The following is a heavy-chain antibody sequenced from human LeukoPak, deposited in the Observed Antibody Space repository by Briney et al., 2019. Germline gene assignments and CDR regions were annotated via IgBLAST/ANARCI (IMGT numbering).Heavy chain of an antibody. D-gene: IGHD3-22*01. CDR2: ISSSGSTI. CDR1: GFTFSSYG. J-gene: IGHJ5*02. CDR3: ARGRGSDYYDDAFDP. V-gene: IGHV3-48*04. Sequence: TGGSLRLSCAASGFTFSSYGMHWVRQAPGKGLEWVSYISSSGSTIYYADSVKGRFTISRDNAKNSLYLQMNSLRAEDTAVYYCARGRGSDYYDDAFDPWGQGTLVTVSS.